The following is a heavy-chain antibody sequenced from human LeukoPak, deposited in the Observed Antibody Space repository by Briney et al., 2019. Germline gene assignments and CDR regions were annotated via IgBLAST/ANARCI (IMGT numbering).Heavy chain of an antibody. V-gene: IGHV1-18*01. J-gene: IGHJ4*02. CDR1: GYTFTSYG. CDR3: ARDITMIVVAPGY. Sequence: GASGKLSCTASGYTFTSYGVSWVRQAPGQGLEWMGWISAYNGNTNNAQKPQGRVTMTADTCRSTAYMELRSLRSDDTAVYYCARDITMIVVAPGYWGQGTLVTVSS. CDR2: ISAYNGNT. D-gene: IGHD3-22*01.